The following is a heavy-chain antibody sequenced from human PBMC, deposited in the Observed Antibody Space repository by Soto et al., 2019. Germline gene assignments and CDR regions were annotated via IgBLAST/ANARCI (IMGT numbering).Heavy chain of an antibody. CDR3: ARPYYYDSSGYSPSEAFDI. Sequence: QVQLQQWGAGLLKPSETLSLTCAVYGGSFSGYYWSWIRQPPGKGLEWIGEINHSGSTNYNPSLKSRVTISVDPSKNQFSLKLSSVTAADTAVYYCARPYYYDSSGYSPSEAFDIWGQGTMVTVSS. D-gene: IGHD3-22*01. CDR2: INHSGST. V-gene: IGHV4-34*01. J-gene: IGHJ3*02. CDR1: GGSFSGYY.